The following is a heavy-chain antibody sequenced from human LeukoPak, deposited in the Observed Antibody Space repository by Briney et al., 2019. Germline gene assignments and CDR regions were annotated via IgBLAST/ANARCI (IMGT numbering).Heavy chain of an antibody. D-gene: IGHD4-17*01. CDR1: GFTFSSYS. CDR2: ISSSSSYI. V-gene: IGHV3-21*01. CDR3: ARFRVYGDYESDY. J-gene: IGHJ4*02. Sequence: PGGSLRLSCAASGFTFSSYSMNWVRQAPGKGLEWVSSISSSSSYIYYADSVKGRFTISRDNAKNSLYLQMNSLRAEDTAVYYCARFRVYGDYESDYWGQGTLVTVSS.